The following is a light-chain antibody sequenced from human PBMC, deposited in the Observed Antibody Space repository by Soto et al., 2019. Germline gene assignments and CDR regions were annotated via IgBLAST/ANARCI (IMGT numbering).Light chain of an antibody. V-gene: IGLV3-21*01. CDR3: QVWDISSGHVV. J-gene: IGLJ3*02. CDR1: NIGSKS. Sequence: SSELTQPPSVSVAPGKTASVACGGSNIGSKSVHWYQKKSGQAPVLVMYYDSDRPSGIPERFSGSNSGNTATLTISRVEAGDEADDYCQVWDISSGHVVFGGGTKLTVL. CDR2: YDS.